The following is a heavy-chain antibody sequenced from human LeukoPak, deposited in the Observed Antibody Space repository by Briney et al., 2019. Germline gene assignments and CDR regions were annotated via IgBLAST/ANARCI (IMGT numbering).Heavy chain of an antibody. CDR2: IGGSGGST. V-gene: IGHV3-23*01. CDR1: GFTFSSYA. D-gene: IGHD2-8*02. CDR3: ARDRNTGYGMDV. J-gene: IGHJ6*02. Sequence: GGSLRLSCAASGFTFSSYAMSWVRQAPGKGLEWVSSIGGSGGSTYYADSVKGRFTISRDNSKNTLYLQMNSLRAEDTAMYYCARDRNTGYGMDVWGQGTTVTVSS.